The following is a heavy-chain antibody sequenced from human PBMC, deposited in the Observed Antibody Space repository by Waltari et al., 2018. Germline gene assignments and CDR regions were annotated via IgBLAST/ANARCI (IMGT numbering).Heavy chain of an antibody. D-gene: IGHD1-26*01. Sequence: QVQLQESGPGLVKPSGTLSLTCTVSGGSISSYYWSWIRQPPGKGLEWIGYIYYSGSTNYNPSLKSRVTISVDTSKNQFSLKLSSVTAADTAVYYCARSGSYNWNWFDPWGQGTLVTVSS. CDR1: GGSISSYY. V-gene: IGHV4-59*01. J-gene: IGHJ5*02. CDR2: IYYSGST. CDR3: ARSGSYNWNWFDP.